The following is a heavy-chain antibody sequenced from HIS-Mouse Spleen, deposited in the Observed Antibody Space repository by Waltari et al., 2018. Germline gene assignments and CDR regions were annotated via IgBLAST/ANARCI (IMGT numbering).Heavy chain of an antibody. CDR2: INSDGSST. CDR1: GCTFSSYW. V-gene: IGHV3-74*01. D-gene: IGHD6-6*01. Sequence: EVQLVESGGGLVQPGGPLRLSWAASGCTFSSYWMHWVWQAPGKGLGWVSRINSDGSSTSYADSVKGRFTISRDNAKNTLYLQMNSLRAEDTAVYYCARDGGRVYSSSFDYWGQGTLVTVSS. CDR3: ARDGGRVYSSSFDY. J-gene: IGHJ4*02.